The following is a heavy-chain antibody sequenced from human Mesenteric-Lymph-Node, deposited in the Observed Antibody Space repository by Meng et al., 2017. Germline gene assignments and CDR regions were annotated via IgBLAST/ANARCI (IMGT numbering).Heavy chain of an antibody. CDR3: ARDLGVATSIAGFVY. D-gene: IGHD5-12*01. CDR2: IYYSGST. Sequence: QVQLQESGPGLVKPSQTLSLICTVSGGSISSGDYYWSWLRQPPGNGLEWIGYIYYSGSTYYNPSLKSRVTISVDTSKNQFSLRLSSVTAADTAVYYCARDLGVATSIAGFVYWGQGTLVTVSS. V-gene: IGHV4-30-4*01. J-gene: IGHJ4*02. CDR1: GGSISSGDYY.